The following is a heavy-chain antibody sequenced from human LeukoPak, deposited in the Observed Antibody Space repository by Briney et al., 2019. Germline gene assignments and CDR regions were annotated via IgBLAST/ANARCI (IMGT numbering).Heavy chain of an antibody. CDR1: GLAVSDNY. V-gene: IGHV3-53*01. Sequence: GGSLRLSCAVSGLAVSDNYMSWVRQAPGKGLEWVSLIFPNGNTYYADFVQGRFSISRDSSRSTLFLDMSSLKTEDTAVYFCARANPVYGDFDYWGQGTLVTVSS. J-gene: IGHJ4*02. CDR2: IFPNGNT. D-gene: IGHD4-17*01. CDR3: ARANPVYGDFDY.